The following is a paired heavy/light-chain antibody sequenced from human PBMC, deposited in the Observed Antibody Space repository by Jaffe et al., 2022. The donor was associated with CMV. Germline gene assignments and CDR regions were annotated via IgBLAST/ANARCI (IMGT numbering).Light chain of an antibody. CDR3: LLSYSGAAAV. CDR2: DTS. V-gene: IGLV7-46*01. CDR1: TGAVTSGHY. J-gene: IGLJ7*01. Sequence: QAVVTQEPSLTVSPGGTVTLTCGSSTGAVTSGHYPYWFQQKPGQAPRTLIYDTSNKHSWTPARFSGSLLGGKAALTLSGAQPEDEAEYYCLLSYSGAAAVFGGGTQLTVL.
Heavy chain of an antibody. D-gene: IGHD1-7*01. CDR2: ISAYNGNT. CDR3: ARVPLPPYNWNYPTRGGFDP. J-gene: IGHJ5*02. Sequence: QVQLVQSGAEVKKPGASVKVSCKASGYTFTSYGISWVRQAPGQGLEWMGWISAYNGNTNYAQKLQGRVTMTTDTSTSTAYMELRSLRSDDTAVYYCARVPLPPYNWNYPTRGGFDPWGQGTLVTVSS. V-gene: IGHV1-18*01. CDR1: GYTFTSYG.